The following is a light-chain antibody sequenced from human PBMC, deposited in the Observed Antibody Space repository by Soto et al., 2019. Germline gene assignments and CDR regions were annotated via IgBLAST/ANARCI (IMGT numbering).Light chain of an antibody. Sequence: DIQMTQSPSSLSASVGDRVTITCRASQSISSYLNWYQQKPGKAPQLLIQSASSLQGGFPSRFSGSGSGTDFVLSINSLQPEDFASYYCLQVSTFPRTFGQGTKVEVK. V-gene: IGKV1-39*01. CDR1: QSISSY. CDR3: LQVSTFPRT. J-gene: IGKJ1*01. CDR2: SAS.